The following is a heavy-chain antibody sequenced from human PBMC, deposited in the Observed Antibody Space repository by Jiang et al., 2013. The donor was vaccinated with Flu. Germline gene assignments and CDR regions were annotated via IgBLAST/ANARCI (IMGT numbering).Heavy chain of an antibody. D-gene: IGHD2-2*01. Sequence: KGLEWMGIIYPGDSDTRYSPSFQGQVTISADKSISTAYLQWSSLKASDTAMYYCARVKGNIVVVPAAIGYWGQGTLVTVSS. V-gene: IGHV5-51*01. J-gene: IGHJ4*02. CDR2: IYPGDSDT. CDR3: ARVKGNIVVVPAAIGY.